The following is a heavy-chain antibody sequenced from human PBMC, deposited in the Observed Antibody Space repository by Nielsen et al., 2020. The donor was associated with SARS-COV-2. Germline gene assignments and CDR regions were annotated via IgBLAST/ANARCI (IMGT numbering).Heavy chain of an antibody. CDR3: AKDVWSGAHQIGPDY. CDR2: VSRDGSDT. J-gene: IGHJ4*02. V-gene: IGHV3-30*18. D-gene: IGHD3-3*01. Sequence: SLKISCAASGFTFANYGIHWVRQVAGRGLEWVAIVSRDGSDTFHVDSVKVRFTISRDNSKNTVYLQMNSLRAEDTAVYHCAKDVWSGAHQIGPDYWGQGTLDTVSS. CDR1: GFTFANYG.